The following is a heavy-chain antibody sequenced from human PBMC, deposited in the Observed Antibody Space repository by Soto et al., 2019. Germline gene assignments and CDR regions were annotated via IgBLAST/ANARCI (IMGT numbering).Heavy chain of an antibody. Sequence: GASVKVSWKASGYTFTVDCMYWVRHSPGQGLEWMGWINPRSGGTMYPQKFQGRVTMTWDTSISTAYMALTRLRSDDTAVYYCARDLAKGGGSAGFDYWGQGTLVTVSS. CDR3: ARDLAKGGGSAGFDY. J-gene: IGHJ4*02. CDR1: GYTFTVDC. V-gene: IGHV1-2*02. D-gene: IGHD1-26*01. CDR2: INPRSGGT.